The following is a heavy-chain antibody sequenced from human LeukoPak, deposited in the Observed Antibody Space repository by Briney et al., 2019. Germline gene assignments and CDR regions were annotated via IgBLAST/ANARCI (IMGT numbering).Heavy chain of an antibody. V-gene: IGHV1-69*06. CDR3: ARGRSRDGYNPFDY. CDR2: IIPIFGTA. D-gene: IGHD5-24*01. J-gene: IGHJ4*02. CDR1: GGTFSGYA. Sequence: SSVKVSCKASGGTFSGYAISWVRQAPGQGLEWMGRIIPIFGTANYAQKFQGRVTITADKSTSTAYMELSSLRSEDTAVYYCARGRSRDGYNPFDYWGQGTLVTVSS.